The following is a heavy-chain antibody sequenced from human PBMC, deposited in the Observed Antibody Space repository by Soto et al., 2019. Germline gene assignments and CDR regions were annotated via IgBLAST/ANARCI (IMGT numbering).Heavy chain of an antibody. CDR1: GFTVSSKY. Sequence: EVQLVESGGGLVQPGGSLRLSCAASGFTVSSKYMTWVRQATGKGLEWVSLIQSGGITYYEDSVKGRFTISRDTSENTLHLQMDSLRVEYTAVYYCARDDVLYDGGRCYGIPLDVWVKGTTVTVS. D-gene: IGHD2-15*01. J-gene: IGHJ6*03. CDR2: IQSGGIT. V-gene: IGHV3-66*01. CDR3: ARDDVLYDGGRCYGIPLDV.